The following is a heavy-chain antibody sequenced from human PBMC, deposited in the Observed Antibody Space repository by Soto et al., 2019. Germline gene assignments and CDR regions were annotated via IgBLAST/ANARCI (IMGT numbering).Heavy chain of an antibody. CDR1: GFTFGGYA. D-gene: IGHD5-12*01. V-gene: IGHV3-23*01. Sequence: GGSLRLSCAASGFTFGGYAMSWVRQAPGKGLEWVSAISGSGGSTYYAGSVKGRFTISRDNSKNTLYLQMNSLRAEDTAVYYCAKGLKGWLQFFGMDVWGQGTTVTVSS. J-gene: IGHJ6*02. CDR2: ISGSGGST. CDR3: AKGLKGWLQFFGMDV.